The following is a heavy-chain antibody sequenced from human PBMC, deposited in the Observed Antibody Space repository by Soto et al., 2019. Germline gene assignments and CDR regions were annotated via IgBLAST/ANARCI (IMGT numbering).Heavy chain of an antibody. D-gene: IGHD3-9*01. J-gene: IGHJ6*02. CDR3: ARDPPKVPGYRYYGMDV. Sequence: QVQLVQSGAEVKKPGSSVKVSCKASGGTFSNYAISCVRQAPGQGLEWMGGIIPMYGTANYAQRFQGRVTITADESTSPAYMELSSLRSEDTAVYYCARDPPKVPGYRYYGMDVWGQGTTVTVSS. CDR1: GGTFSNYA. CDR2: IIPMYGTA. V-gene: IGHV1-69*01.